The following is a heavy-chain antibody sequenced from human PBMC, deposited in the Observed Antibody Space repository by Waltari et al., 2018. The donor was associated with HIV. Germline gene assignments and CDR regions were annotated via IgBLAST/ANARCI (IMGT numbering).Heavy chain of an antibody. CDR2: IYYSGST. Sequence: QLQLQESGPGLVKPSETLSLTCTVSGGSISSSSYYWGWIRQPPGKGLEWLGSIYYSGSTYYNPSLKSRVTISVDTSKNQFSLKLSSVTAADTAVYYCARARVLGAFDIWGQGTMVTVSS. CDR1: GGSISSSSYY. J-gene: IGHJ3*02. CDR3: ARARVLGAFDI. V-gene: IGHV4-39*07.